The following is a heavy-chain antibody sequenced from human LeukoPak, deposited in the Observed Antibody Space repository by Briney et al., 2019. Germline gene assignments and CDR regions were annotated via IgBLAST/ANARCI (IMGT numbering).Heavy chain of an antibody. V-gene: IGHV1-69*01. CDR1: GGTFSSYA. D-gene: IGHD2-2*02. CDR3: ARVGCSSTSCYKVTEFDY. Sequence: SVKVSCKASGGTFSSYAISWVRQAPGQGLEWMGGIIPIFGTANYAQKFQGRVTITADESTSTAYMELSSLRSGDTAVYYCARVGCSSTSCYKVTEFDYWGQGTLVTVSS. J-gene: IGHJ4*02. CDR2: IIPIFGTA.